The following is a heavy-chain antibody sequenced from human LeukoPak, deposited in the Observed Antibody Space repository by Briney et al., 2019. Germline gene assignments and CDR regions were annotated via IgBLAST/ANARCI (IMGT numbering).Heavy chain of an antibody. CDR3: ARETVAGLQYYFDY. CDR1: RFTVSSNY. Sequence: PGGSLRLYCAASRFTVSSNYMSWVRQAPGKGLEWASVTYSGGSTYYADSVKGRFTISRDNSKNTLYLQMNSLRAEDTAVYYCARETVAGLQYYFDYWGQGTLVTVSS. CDR2: TYSGGST. J-gene: IGHJ4*02. D-gene: IGHD6-19*01. V-gene: IGHV3-53*01.